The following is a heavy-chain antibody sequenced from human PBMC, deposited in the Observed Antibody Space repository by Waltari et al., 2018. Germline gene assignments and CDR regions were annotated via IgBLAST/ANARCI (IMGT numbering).Heavy chain of an antibody. Sequence: QVQLVQSGAEVKKPGSSVKVSCKASGGTFSSYAISWVRQAPGQGLEWMGGIILIFGTANYAQKFQGRVTITADESTSTAYMELSSLRSEDTAVYYCASGVTVTTRPGSDYWGQGTLVTVSS. CDR2: IILIFGTA. CDR1: GGTFSSYA. D-gene: IGHD4-17*01. V-gene: IGHV1-69*01. J-gene: IGHJ4*02. CDR3: ASGVTVTTRPGSDY.